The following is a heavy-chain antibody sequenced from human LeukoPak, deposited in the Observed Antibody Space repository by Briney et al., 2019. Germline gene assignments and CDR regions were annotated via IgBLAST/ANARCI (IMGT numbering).Heavy chain of an antibody. D-gene: IGHD3-10*01. Sequence: SVTVSFKASGGTFISYAISWVRQAPGQGLEWMGRIIPILGIANYAQKFQGRVTITADKSTSTAYMELSSLRSEDTAVYYCARGYYYGSGSYSAFDYWGQGTLVTVSS. V-gene: IGHV1-69*04. CDR1: GGTFISYA. J-gene: IGHJ4*02. CDR2: IIPILGIA. CDR3: ARGYYYGSGSYSAFDY.